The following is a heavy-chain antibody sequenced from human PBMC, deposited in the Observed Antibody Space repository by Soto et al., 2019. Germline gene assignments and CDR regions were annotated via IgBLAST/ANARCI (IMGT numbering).Heavy chain of an antibody. CDR3: ARDGLWFGESFDY. CDR2: IKQDGSEK. D-gene: IGHD3-10*01. J-gene: IGHJ4*02. V-gene: IGHV3-7*01. CDR1: GFTFSSYC. Sequence: GGSLRLSCAASGFTFSSYCMSWVRQAPGKGLEWVANIKQDGSEKYYVDSVKGRFTISRDNAKNSLYLQMNSLRAEDTAVYYCARDGLWFGESFDYWGQGTLVTVSS.